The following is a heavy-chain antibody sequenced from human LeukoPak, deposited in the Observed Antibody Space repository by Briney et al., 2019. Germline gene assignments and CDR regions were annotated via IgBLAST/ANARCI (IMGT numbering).Heavy chain of an antibody. Sequence: GNSLRLSCAASGFTFSSYGMHWVRQAPGKGLEWVAVIWYDGSHKYYADSVKGRFTISRDNSKNTLYLQIDSLRAEDTAMYYCARDRGSSNWRNNWFDPWGQGTLGTVSS. CDR2: IWYDGSHK. J-gene: IGHJ5*02. CDR3: ARDRGSSNWRNNWFDP. CDR1: GFTFSSYG. V-gene: IGHV3-33*01. D-gene: IGHD6-13*01.